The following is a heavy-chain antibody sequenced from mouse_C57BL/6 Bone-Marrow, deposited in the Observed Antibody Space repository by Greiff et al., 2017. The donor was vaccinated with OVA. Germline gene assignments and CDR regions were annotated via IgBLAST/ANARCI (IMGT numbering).Heavy chain of an antibody. V-gene: IGHV14-4*01. CDR2: IDPENGDT. CDR3: APKSLYYGSSYGY. CDR1: GFNIKDDY. Sequence: VQLKESGAELVRPGASVKLSCTASGFNIKDDYMHWVKQRPEQGLEWIGWIDPENGDTEYASKFQGKATITADTSSNTAYLQLSSLTSEDTAVYYCAPKSLYYGSSYGYWGQGTTLTVSS. D-gene: IGHD1-1*01. J-gene: IGHJ2*01.